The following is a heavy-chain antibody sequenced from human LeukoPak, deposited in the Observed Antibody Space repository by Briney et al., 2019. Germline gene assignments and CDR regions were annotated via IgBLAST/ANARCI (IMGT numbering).Heavy chain of an antibody. Sequence: SETLSLTCAVYGGSFSGYYWSWIRQPPGKGLEWIGETNHSGSTNYNPSLKSRVTISVDTSKNQFSLKLSSVTAADTAVYYCARGGTGGIVLMVYARYNWFDPWGQGTLVTVSS. V-gene: IGHV4-34*01. J-gene: IGHJ5*02. D-gene: IGHD2-8*01. CDR3: ARGGTGGIVLMVYARYNWFDP. CDR2: TNHSGST. CDR1: GGSFSGYY.